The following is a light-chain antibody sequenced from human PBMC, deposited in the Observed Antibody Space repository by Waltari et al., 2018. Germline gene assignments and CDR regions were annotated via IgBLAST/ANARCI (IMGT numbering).Light chain of an antibody. J-gene: IGLJ3*02. CDR3: YSTDSSGHDRV. CDR2: EDI. Sequence: SYDLTQPPSVSVSPGQTARNTCPGDAFPKKYAYWYQQKSGQAPLLVIYEDIKRPSGIPERFSGSSSGTTATLTISGAHVEDEADYYCYSTDSSGHDRVFGGGTKLTVL. CDR1: AFPKKY. V-gene: IGLV3-10*01.